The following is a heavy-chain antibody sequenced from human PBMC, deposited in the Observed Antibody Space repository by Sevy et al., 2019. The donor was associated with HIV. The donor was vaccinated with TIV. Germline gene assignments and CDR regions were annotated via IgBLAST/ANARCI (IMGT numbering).Heavy chain of an antibody. CDR3: AKEVGSYYYYYGMDV. CDR2: ISSDSYYI. Sequence: GGSLRLSCAASGFTFSTYSMNWVRQAPGKGLEWVSSISSDSYYIYYADSVKGRFTISRDNAKNSLYLQMNSLRAEDTAVYYCAKEVGSYYYYYGMDVWGQGTTVTVSS. J-gene: IGHJ6*02. D-gene: IGHD1-26*01. V-gene: IGHV3-21*01. CDR1: GFTFSTYS.